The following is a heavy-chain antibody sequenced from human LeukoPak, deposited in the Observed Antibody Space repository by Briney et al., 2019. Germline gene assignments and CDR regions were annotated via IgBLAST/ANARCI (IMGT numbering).Heavy chain of an antibody. CDR2: ISGSGGST. J-gene: IGHJ4*02. Sequence: GGFLRLSCAASGFTFSSYAMSWVRQAPGKGLEWVSAISGSGGSTYYADSVKGRFTISRDNSKNTLYLQMNSLRAEDTAVYYCAKVGGYYDFWSGYRGFDYWGQGTLVTVSS. D-gene: IGHD3-3*01. CDR1: GFTFSSYA. V-gene: IGHV3-23*01. CDR3: AKVGGYYDFWSGYRGFDY.